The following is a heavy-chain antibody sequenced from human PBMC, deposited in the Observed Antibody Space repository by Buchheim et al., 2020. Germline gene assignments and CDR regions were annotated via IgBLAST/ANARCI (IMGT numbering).Heavy chain of an antibody. J-gene: IGHJ4*02. Sequence: EVQLVESGGGLVQPGGSLRLSCAASGSIFHNYWMSWARKAPGKGLEWVATIKDEGTDENYVDSVKGRFTISRDNAKDSLYLQMNSLRAEDTAVYYCARDIPRGASDFDYWGQGTL. CDR3: ARDIPRGASDFDY. V-gene: IGHV3-7*01. D-gene: IGHD4/OR15-4a*01. CDR1: GSIFHNYW. CDR2: IKDEGTDE.